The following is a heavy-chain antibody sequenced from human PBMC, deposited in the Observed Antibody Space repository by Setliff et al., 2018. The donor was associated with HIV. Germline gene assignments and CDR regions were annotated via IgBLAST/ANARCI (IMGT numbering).Heavy chain of an antibody. CDR1: GYTFTSYY. CDR2: SYPSDGRT. J-gene: IGHJ3*02. V-gene: IGHV1-46*01. Sequence: ASVKVSCKASGYTFTSYYLHWLRQAPGQGLEWMGISYPSDGRTQYAQKFQGRVTIARDTSASTAYMELSSLRSEDTAVYYCARGHSSSAYDAYDIWGQGTMVTVSS. D-gene: IGHD6-6*01. CDR3: ARGHSSSAYDAYDI.